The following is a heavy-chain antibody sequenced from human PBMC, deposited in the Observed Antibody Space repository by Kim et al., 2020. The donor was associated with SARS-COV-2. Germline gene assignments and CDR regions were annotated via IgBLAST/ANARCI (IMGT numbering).Heavy chain of an antibody. J-gene: IGHJ6*02. Sequence: SETLSLTCAVYGGSFSGYYWSWIRQPPGKGLEWIGEINHSGSTNYNPSLKSRVTISVDTSKNQFSLKLSSVTAADTAVYYCARVLAYGSGSYPSNPNYYYYYGMDVWGQGTTVTVSS. CDR3: ARVLAYGSGSYPSNPNYYYYYGMDV. CDR2: INHSGST. D-gene: IGHD3-10*01. V-gene: IGHV4-34*01. CDR1: GGSFSGYY.